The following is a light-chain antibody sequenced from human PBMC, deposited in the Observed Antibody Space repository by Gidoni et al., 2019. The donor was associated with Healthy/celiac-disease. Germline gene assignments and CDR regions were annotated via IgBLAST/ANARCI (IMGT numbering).Light chain of an antibody. J-gene: IGKJ1*01. CDR2: GAS. Sequence: DIVLTQSPGTLSLSPGERATLSCRAGQSVSSSYLAWYQQKPGQAPRRHIYGASSRAPGIPDRFSGSGSGTDFALTISRLEPEDFAVYYWQQWGSAPRTFGQGTKVEIK. CDR3: QQWGSAPRT. CDR1: QSVSSSY. V-gene: IGKV3-20*01.